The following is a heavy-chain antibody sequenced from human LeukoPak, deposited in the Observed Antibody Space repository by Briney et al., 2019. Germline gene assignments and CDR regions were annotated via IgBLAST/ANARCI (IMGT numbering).Heavy chain of an antibody. J-gene: IGHJ6*03. CDR3: ARGGLDDFWPRSPRTYMDV. CDR2: INPSGGST. D-gene: IGHD3-3*01. CDR1: GYTFTSYY. V-gene: IGHV1-46*01. Sequence: ASVKVFCKASGYTFTSYYMHWVRQAPGQGLEWMGIINPSGGSTSYAQKFQGRVTMTRDTSTSTVYMELSSLRSEDTAVYYCARGGLDDFWPRSPRTYMDVWGKGTTVTVSS.